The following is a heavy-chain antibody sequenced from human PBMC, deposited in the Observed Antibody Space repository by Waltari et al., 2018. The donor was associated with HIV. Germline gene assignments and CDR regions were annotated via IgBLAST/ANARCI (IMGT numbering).Heavy chain of an antibody. CDR1: GGSISSYY. D-gene: IGHD3-22*01. CDR3: ARDRYDSSGYNLRGYYYGMDV. CDR2: SYYSGST. Sequence: QVQLQESGPGLVKPSETLSLTCTVSGGSISSYYWSWIRQPPGKGLEWIGYSYYSGSTNYNPSLKSRVTISVDTSKNQFSLKLSSVTAADTAVYYCARDRYDSSGYNLRGYYYGMDVWGQGTTVTVSS. V-gene: IGHV4-59*01. J-gene: IGHJ6*02.